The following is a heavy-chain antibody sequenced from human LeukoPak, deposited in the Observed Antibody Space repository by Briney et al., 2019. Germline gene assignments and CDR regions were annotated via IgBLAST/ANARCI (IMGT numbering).Heavy chain of an antibody. CDR2: INPNSGGT. Sequence: ASVKVSCKASGHTFTGYYMHWVRQAPGQGLEWMGWINPNSGGTNYAQKFQGRVTMTRDTSISTAYMELSRLRSDDTAVYYCAREARRDGYNSVDYWGQGTLVTVSS. D-gene: IGHD5-24*01. J-gene: IGHJ4*02. V-gene: IGHV1-2*02. CDR1: GHTFTGYY. CDR3: AREARRDGYNSVDY.